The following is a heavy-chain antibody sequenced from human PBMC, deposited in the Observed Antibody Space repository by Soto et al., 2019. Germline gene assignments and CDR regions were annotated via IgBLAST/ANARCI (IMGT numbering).Heavy chain of an antibody. J-gene: IGHJ4*01. CDR3: VKGFGGYFDH. V-gene: IGHV3-23*03. CDR2: IEIGASVT. D-gene: IGHD3-16*01. Sequence: EVQLLESGGGLVQPGESLRLSCIASGFTFSSYAMIWVRQAPGKGPEWVSSIEIGASVTYYADPVKGRFTISRDDSKNALYLQMNSLRAEDTAVYFCVKGFGGYFDHWGQGSLVTVSS. CDR1: GFTFSSYA.